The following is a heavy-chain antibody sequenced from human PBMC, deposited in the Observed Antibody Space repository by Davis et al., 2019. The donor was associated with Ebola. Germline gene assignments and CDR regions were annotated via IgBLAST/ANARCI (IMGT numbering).Heavy chain of an antibody. CDR2: IYHSGST. D-gene: IGHD2-15*01. CDR1: GGSISSSNW. CDR3: ARVGYCSGGSCYYFDY. Sequence: PGGSLRLSCAVSGGSISSSNWWSWVRQPPGKGLEWIGEIYHSGSTNYNPSLKSRVTISVDKSKNQFSLKLSSVTAADTAVYYCARVGYCSGGSCYYFDYWGQGTLVTVSS. J-gene: IGHJ4*02. V-gene: IGHV4-4*02.